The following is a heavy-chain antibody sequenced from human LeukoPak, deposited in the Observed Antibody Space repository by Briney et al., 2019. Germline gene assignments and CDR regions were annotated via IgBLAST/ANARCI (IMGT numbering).Heavy chain of an antibody. D-gene: IGHD3-10*01. CDR3: ARGRYYGSGSYLWFDP. J-gene: IGHJ5*02. CDR1: GGSFSGYY. V-gene: IGHV4-34*01. CDR2: INHSGST. Sequence: SETLSLTCAVYGGSFSGYYWSWIRQPPGKGLEWIREINHSGSTNYNPSLKSRVTISVDTSKNQFSLKLSSVTAADTAVYYCARGRYYGSGSYLWFDPWGQGTLVTVSS.